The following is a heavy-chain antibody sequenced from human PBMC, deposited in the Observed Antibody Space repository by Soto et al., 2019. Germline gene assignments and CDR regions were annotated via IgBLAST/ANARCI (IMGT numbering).Heavy chain of an antibody. CDR3: ARESRSALGTVEH. V-gene: IGHV4-4*07. CDR2: IYASGNT. Sequence: SETLSLTCTFSGASISDYYWSWIRQPAGKGLECIGRIYASGNTNYNPSLKSRVTMSVDTSKNQFSLTLNSVTAADKAVYNCARESRSALGTVEHWGRGTLVT. D-gene: IGHD6-13*01. J-gene: IGHJ4*02. CDR1: GASISDYY.